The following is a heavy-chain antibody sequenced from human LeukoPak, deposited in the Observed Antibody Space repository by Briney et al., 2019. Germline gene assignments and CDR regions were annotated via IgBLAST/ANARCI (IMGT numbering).Heavy chain of an antibody. CDR3: ARPHLNRYCSSTSCYHWFDP. V-gene: IGHV1-58*02. D-gene: IGHD2-2*01. CDR2: IVVGSGNT. J-gene: IGHJ5*02. CDR1: GFTFTNSA. Sequence: GASVKVSCKASGFTFTNSAIQWVRQARGQRLEWIGWIVVGSGNTNYAQKFQERVTITRDMSTSTAYMELSSLRFEDTAVYYCARPHLNRYCSSTSCYHWFDPWGQGTLVTVSS.